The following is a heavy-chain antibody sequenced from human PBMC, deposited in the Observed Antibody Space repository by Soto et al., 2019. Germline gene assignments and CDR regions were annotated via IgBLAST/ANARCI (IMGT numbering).Heavy chain of an antibody. CDR2: IYYSGST. Sequence: SETLSLTCTVSGGSISSGDYYWSWIRQPPGKGLEWIGYIYYSGSTYYNPSLKSRVTISVDTSKNQFSLKLSSVTAADTAVYYCATEMRDSSGIDYWGQGTLVTVSS. V-gene: IGHV4-30-4*01. CDR1: GGSISSGDYY. D-gene: IGHD6-25*01. J-gene: IGHJ4*02. CDR3: ATEMRDSSGIDY.